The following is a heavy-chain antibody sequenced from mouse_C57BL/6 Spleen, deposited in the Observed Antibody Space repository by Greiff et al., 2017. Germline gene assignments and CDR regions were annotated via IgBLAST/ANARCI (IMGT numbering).Heavy chain of an antibody. D-gene: IGHD2-10*01. CDR3: ARPYYGNYEGFAY. CDR2: ISSGSSTI. Sequence: EVKLMESGGGLVKPGGSLKLSCAASGFTFRDYGMHWVRQAPEKGLEWVAYISSGSSTIYYADTVKGRFTISRDNAKNTLFLQMTSLRSEDTAMYYCARPYYGNYEGFAYWGQGTLVTVSA. J-gene: IGHJ3*01. V-gene: IGHV5-17*01. CDR1: GFTFRDYG.